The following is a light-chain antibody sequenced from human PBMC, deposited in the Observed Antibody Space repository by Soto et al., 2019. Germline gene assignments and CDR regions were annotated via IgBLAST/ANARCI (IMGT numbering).Light chain of an antibody. J-gene: IGKJ2*01. CDR1: PSVSSN. Sequence: EIVMTQSPVTLSVSPGERATLSCRASPSVSSNLAWYQQKPGQAPRLLIYGASTRATGIPARFSGSGSGTEFTLTISSLQSEDFAVYYCQQYNNWPPATFGQGTKLEIK. CDR3: QQYNNWPPAT. CDR2: GAS. V-gene: IGKV3-15*01.